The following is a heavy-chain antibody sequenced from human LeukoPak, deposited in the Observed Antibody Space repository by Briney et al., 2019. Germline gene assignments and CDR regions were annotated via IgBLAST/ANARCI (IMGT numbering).Heavy chain of an antibody. J-gene: IGHJ6*02. D-gene: IGHD3-16*02. CDR3: ATKGAVIPYYYYGMDV. Sequence: PSETLSLTCTVSGGSISSGGYSWSWIRQHPGKGLEWIGYIYYGGSTYYNPSLKSRAVISIDTSKNQFSLKLSSVTAADTAVYYCATKGAVIPYYYYGMDVWGQGTTVTVSS. CDR2: IYYGGST. V-gene: IGHV4-31*03. CDR1: GGSISSGGYS.